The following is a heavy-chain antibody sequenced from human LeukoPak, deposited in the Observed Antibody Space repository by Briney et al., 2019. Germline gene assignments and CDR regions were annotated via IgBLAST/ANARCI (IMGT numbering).Heavy chain of an antibody. CDR1: GGTFSSYA. V-gene: IGHV1-2*02. D-gene: IGHD3-22*01. Sequence: GASVKVSCKASGGTFSSYAISWVRQAPGQGLEWMGWINPDSGGTNYAQKFQGRVTMTRDTSISTAYMELSRLRSDDTAVYYCARAGPYYYDSSNAFDIWGQGTMVTVSS. CDR2: INPDSGGT. CDR3: ARAGPYYYDSSNAFDI. J-gene: IGHJ3*02.